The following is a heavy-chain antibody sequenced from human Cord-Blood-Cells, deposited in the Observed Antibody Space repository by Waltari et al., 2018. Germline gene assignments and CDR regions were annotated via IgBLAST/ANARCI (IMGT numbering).Heavy chain of an antibody. V-gene: IGHV1-2*04. D-gene: IGHD6-13*01. J-gene: IGHJ5*02. CDR3: ARAYSSSWYKVNWFDP. CDR1: GYTFTGYY. Sequence: QVQLVQSGAEVKKPGASVKVSCKASGYTFTGYYMHWVRQAPGQGIEWMGWINPNSGGTNYAQKFQGWVTMTRNTSISTAYMELSRLRSDDTAVYYCARAYSSSWYKVNWFDPWGQGTLVTVSS. CDR2: INPNSGGT.